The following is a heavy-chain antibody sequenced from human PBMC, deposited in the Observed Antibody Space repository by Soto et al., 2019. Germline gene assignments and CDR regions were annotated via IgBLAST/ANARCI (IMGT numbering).Heavy chain of an antibody. CDR3: AREQCSSTSCYMPYYYGMDV. J-gene: IGHJ6*02. D-gene: IGHD2-2*02. CDR2: IIPIFGTA. V-gene: IGHV1-69*13. CDR1: GGTFSSYA. Sequence: ASVKVSCKASGGTFSSYAISWVRQAPGQGLEWMGGIIPIFGTANYAQKFQGRVTITADESTSTAYMELSSLRSEDTAVYYCAREQCSSTSCYMPYYYGMDVWGQGTTVTVSS.